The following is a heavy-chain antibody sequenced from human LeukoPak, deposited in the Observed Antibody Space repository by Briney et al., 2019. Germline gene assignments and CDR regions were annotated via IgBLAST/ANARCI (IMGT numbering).Heavy chain of an antibody. J-gene: IGHJ4*02. V-gene: IGHV3-30*02. CDR1: GFKFSDFG. CDR3: AKTRSWGSYIDY. Sequence: QPGGSLRLSCTASGFKFSDFGMHWVRQAPGKGLEWVAFIRYNGNDKYYADSVKGRFTISRDNSKNTLYMEMKSLSVEDTAVYYCAKTRSWGSYIDYWGQGTLVSVSS. CDR2: IRYNGNDK. D-gene: IGHD3-16*01.